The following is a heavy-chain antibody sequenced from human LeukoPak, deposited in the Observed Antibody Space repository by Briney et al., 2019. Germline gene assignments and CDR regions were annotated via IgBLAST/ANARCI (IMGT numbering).Heavy chain of an antibody. J-gene: IGHJ4*02. Sequence: SETLSLTCTVSGGSISSYYWSWIRQPPGKGLEWIGYIYYSGSTNYNPSLKSRVTISADTSKNQFSLKLSSVTAADTAVYYCARGDDHYYGSGSYYTLHWGQGTLVTVS. D-gene: IGHD3-10*01. CDR3: ARGDDHYYGSGSYYTLH. CDR2: IYYSGST. V-gene: IGHV4-59*12. CDR1: GGSISSYY.